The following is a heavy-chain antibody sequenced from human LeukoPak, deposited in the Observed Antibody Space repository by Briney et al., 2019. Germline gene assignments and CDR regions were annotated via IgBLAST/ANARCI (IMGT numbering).Heavy chain of an antibody. CDR1: EFSVGSNY. Sequence: PGGSLRLSCAASEFSVGSNYMTWVRQAPGKGLEWVSLIYSGGSTYYADSVKGRFTISRDNSKNTLYLQMNSLRPEDTAVYYCARGYTTMARTDYWGQGTLVTVSS. V-gene: IGHV3-66*01. D-gene: IGHD5-18*01. CDR3: ARGYTTMARTDY. CDR2: IYSGGST. J-gene: IGHJ4*02.